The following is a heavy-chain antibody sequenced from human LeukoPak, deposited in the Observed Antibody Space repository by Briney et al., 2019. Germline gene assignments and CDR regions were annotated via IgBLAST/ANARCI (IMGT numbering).Heavy chain of an antibody. D-gene: IGHD3-3*01. CDR2: IYYSGST. CDR1: GGSISSYY. J-gene: IGHJ6*02. CDR3: ARQAYYDFWSGTPFYYYYGMDV. V-gene: IGHV4-59*08. Sequence: SETLSLTCTVSGGSISSYYWSWVRQPPGKGLEWIGYIYYSGSTNYNPSLKSRVTISVDTSKNQFSLKLSSVTAADTAVYYCARQAYYDFWSGTPFYYYYGMDVWGQGTTVTVS.